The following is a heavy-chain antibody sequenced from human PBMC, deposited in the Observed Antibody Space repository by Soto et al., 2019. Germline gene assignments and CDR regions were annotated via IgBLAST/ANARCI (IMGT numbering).Heavy chain of an antibody. V-gene: IGHV3-15*07. Sequence: GGSLRLSCAASGFTFSNAWMNWVRQAPGKGLEWVGRIKSKTDGGTTDYAAPVKGRFTISRDDSKNTLYLQMNSLKAEDTAVYYCTLRYSNYADYYYYGMDVWGQGTTVTVSS. CDR1: GFTFSNAW. D-gene: IGHD4-4*01. CDR2: IKSKTDGGTT. J-gene: IGHJ6*02. CDR3: TLRYSNYADYYYYGMDV.